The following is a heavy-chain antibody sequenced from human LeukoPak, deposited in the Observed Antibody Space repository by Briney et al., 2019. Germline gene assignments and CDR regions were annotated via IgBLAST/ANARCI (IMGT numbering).Heavy chain of an antibody. D-gene: IGHD5-18*01. CDR3: ARDLPMDTSSYYYGMDV. V-gene: IGHV3-64*01. CDR2: ISSNGGST. J-gene: IGHJ6*02. CDR1: GLTFSRYS. Sequence: PGWSLRLSCAASGLTFSRYSLHSVRPAAGQELEYVSAISSNGGSTYYANSVKGRFTISRDNSKNTLYLQMGSLRAEDMAVYYCARDLPMDTSSYYYGMDVWGQGTTDTVSS.